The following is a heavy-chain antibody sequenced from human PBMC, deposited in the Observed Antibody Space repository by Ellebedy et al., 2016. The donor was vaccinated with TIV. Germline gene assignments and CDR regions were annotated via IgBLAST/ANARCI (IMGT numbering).Heavy chain of an antibody. V-gene: IGHV3-15*07. CDR3: TTDGRMGRYGMDV. CDR2: IKSKISGGTT. Sequence: PGGSLRLSCATAGFTFTNAWMNWVRQGPGKGLEWVGRIKSKISGGTTDYAAPVKGRFTISRDDSKETLYLQMNSLKTEDTAVYYCTTDGRMGRYGMDVWGQGTTVTVSS. CDR1: GFTFTNAW. D-gene: IGHD3-16*01. J-gene: IGHJ6*02.